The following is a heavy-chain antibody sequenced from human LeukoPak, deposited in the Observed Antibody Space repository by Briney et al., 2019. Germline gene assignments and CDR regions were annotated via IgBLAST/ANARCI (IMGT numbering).Heavy chain of an antibody. D-gene: IGHD3-22*01. Sequence: SETLSLTCNVSGDFTNSNTYYWGWIRQPPGKGLEWIGSIYYSGSTYYNPSLKSRVTISVDTSKNQFSLKLSSVTAADTAVYYCAAGHYDSSGYYPNDAFDIWGQGTMVTVSS. V-gene: IGHV4-39*01. J-gene: IGHJ3*02. CDR1: GDFTNSNTYY. CDR3: AAGHYDSSGYYPNDAFDI. CDR2: IYYSGST.